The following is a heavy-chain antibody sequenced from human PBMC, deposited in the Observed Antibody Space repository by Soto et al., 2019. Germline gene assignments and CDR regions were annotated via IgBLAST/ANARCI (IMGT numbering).Heavy chain of an antibody. D-gene: IGHD2-21*02. CDR2: ISYDGSNK. Sequence: QVQLVESGGGVVQPGRSLRLSCAASGFTFSSYAMHWVRQAPGKGLEWVAVISYDGSNKYHADSVKGRFTISRDNSKNTLYLKMNSLRAEDTVVYYCASFPISSGMTAANSYYYGMDVWGQGTTVTVSS. V-gene: IGHV3-30-3*01. CDR3: ASFPISSGMTAANSYYYGMDV. J-gene: IGHJ6*02. CDR1: GFTFSSYA.